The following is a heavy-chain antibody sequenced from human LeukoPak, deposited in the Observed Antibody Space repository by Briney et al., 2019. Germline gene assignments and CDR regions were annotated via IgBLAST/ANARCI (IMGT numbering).Heavy chain of an antibody. CDR3: TTDRLYCSSTSCYMSY. V-gene: IGHV3-15*01. CDR2: IKSKTDGGTT. J-gene: IGHJ4*02. Sequence: GGSLRLSCAASGFTFSNAWMSWVRQAPGKGLEWVGRIKSKTDGGTTDYAAPVKGRFTVSRDDSKNTLYLQMNSLKTEDTAVYYCTTDRLYCSSTSCYMSYWGQGTLVTVSS. D-gene: IGHD2-2*02. CDR1: GFTFSNAW.